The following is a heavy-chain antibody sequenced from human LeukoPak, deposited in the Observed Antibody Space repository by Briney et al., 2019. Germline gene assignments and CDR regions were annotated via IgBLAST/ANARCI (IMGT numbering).Heavy chain of an antibody. Sequence: SETLSLTCAVYGGSFSGYYWSWIRQPPGKGLEWIGEINHSGSTNYNLSLKSRVTISVDTSKNQFSLKLSSVTAADTAVYYCAANDFGFDPWGQGTLVTVSS. CDR3: AANDFGFDP. V-gene: IGHV4-34*01. J-gene: IGHJ5*02. CDR1: GGSFSGYY. D-gene: IGHD3/OR15-3a*01. CDR2: INHSGST.